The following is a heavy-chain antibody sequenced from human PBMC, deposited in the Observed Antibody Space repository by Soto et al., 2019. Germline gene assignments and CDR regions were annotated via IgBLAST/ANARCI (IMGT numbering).Heavy chain of an antibody. CDR2: ISYDGNNK. V-gene: IGHV3-30*03. CDR1: GFTFSTYG. J-gene: IGHJ4*02. D-gene: IGHD1-1*01. Sequence: QVQLVESGGGVVQPGRSLRLSCAASGFTFSTYGMHWVRQAPGKGLEWVAVISYDGNNKYYADSVKGRGTISRDSSENTLYLQMNSLRAEDTAVYYCARSVYNWNDGFFDYWGQGTLVTVSS. CDR3: ARSVYNWNDGFFDY.